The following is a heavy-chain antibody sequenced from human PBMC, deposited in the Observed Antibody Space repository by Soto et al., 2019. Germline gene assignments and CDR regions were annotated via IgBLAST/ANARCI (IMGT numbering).Heavy chain of an antibody. CDR2: IYNGGST. D-gene: IGHD3-16*01. CDR3: STTFHTTPPRDY. J-gene: IGHJ4*02. V-gene: IGHV3-53*02. Sequence: EVQLVETGGGLIQPGGSLRLSCAASGFTVSSNYMSWVRQAPGKGLEWVSVIYNGGSTYYAGSVKGRFSIPRDNSKNTLYLQMNSLRAEDPAVYYCSTTFHTTPPRDYWGQGTLVTVSS. CDR1: GFTVSSNY.